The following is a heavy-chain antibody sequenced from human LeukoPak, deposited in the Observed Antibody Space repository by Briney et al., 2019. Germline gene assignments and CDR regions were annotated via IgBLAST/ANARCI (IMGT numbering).Heavy chain of an antibody. CDR1: GFTFSSYG. V-gene: IGHV3-23*01. CDR3: AKGRPYDSSGYYYVIHPYY. Sequence: GGSLRLSCAASGFTFSSYGMSWVRQAPGKGLEWVSAISGSGGSTYYADSVKGRFTISRDNSKNTLYLQMNSLRAEDTAVYYCAKGRPYDSSGYYYVIHPYYWGQGTLVTVSS. D-gene: IGHD3-22*01. CDR2: ISGSGGST. J-gene: IGHJ4*02.